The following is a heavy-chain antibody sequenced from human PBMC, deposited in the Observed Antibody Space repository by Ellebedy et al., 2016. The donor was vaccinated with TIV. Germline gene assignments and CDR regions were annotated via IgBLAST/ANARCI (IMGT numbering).Heavy chain of an antibody. V-gene: IGHV3-30*03. Sequence: GGSLRLSCAASGFTFSSYSMNWVRQAPGKGLEWVAVISYDGSNKYYADSVKGRFTISRDNSKNTLYLQMNSLRAEDTAVYYCARGGGSSPAEGGYYYYGMDVWGQGTTVTVSS. CDR3: ARGGGSSPAEGGYYYYGMDV. D-gene: IGHD6-13*01. J-gene: IGHJ6*02. CDR2: ISYDGSNK. CDR1: GFTFSSYS.